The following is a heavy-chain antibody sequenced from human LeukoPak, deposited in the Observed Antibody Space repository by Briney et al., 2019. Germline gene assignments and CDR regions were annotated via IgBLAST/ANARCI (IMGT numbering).Heavy chain of an antibody. CDR1: GYTFTSYG. V-gene: IGHV1-18*01. CDR3: ARVAKGNDVPFDY. CDR2: ISAYNGNT. J-gene: IGHJ4*02. Sequence: ASVKVSCKASGYTFTSYGISWVRQAPGQGLEWMGWISAYNGNTSYAQKFQGRVTMTRDTSTSTVYMELSSLRSEDTAVYYCARVAKGNDVPFDYWGQGTLVTVSS. D-gene: IGHD1-1*01.